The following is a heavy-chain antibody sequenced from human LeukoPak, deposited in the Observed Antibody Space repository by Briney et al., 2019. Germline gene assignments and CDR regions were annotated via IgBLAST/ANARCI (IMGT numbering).Heavy chain of an antibody. Sequence: GGSLRLSCAASGFTFSSYAMSWVRQAPGKGLEWVSVIYSGGSTYYADSVKGRFTISRHNSKNTLYLQMNSLRAEDTAVYYCASTSLSWSYYYGMDVWGQGTTVTVSS. V-gene: IGHV3-53*04. CDR2: IYSGGST. J-gene: IGHJ6*02. CDR3: ASTSLSWSYYYGMDV. CDR1: GFTFSSYA.